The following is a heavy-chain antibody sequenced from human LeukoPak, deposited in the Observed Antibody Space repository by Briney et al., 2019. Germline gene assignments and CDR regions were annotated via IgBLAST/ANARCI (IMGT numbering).Heavy chain of an antibody. Sequence: GGSLRLSCTASGFTFSIYPMNWVRQAPGKGLEWVAVISSDGNNKYYADSVNGRFTISRDNSKNTLYLEVNSLRAEDTAVYYCESRGYCSGGSCYSGVFGGQGTLVAVSS. J-gene: IGHJ4*02. CDR2: ISSDGNNK. V-gene: IGHV3-30*04. D-gene: IGHD2-15*01. CDR3: ESRGYCSGGSCYSGVF. CDR1: GFTFSIYP.